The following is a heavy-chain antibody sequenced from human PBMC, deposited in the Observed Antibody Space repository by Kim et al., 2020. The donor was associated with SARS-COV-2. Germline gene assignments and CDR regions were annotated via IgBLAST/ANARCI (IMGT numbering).Heavy chain of an antibody. V-gene: IGHV4-59*08. CDR3: ARHTGWLQFQFDY. CDR1: GGSISSYY. CDR2: IYYSGST. J-gene: IGHJ4*02. D-gene: IGHD5-12*01. Sequence: SETLSLTCTVSGGSISSYYWSWIRQPPGKGLEWIGYIYYSGSTNYNPSLKSRVTISVNTSKNQFSLKLSSVTAADTAVYYCARHTGWLQFQFDYWGQGTLVTVSS.